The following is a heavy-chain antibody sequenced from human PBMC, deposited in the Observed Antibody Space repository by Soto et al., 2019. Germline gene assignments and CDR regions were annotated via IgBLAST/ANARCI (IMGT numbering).Heavy chain of an antibody. Sequence: GASVKVSRKASGYTFTSYDINWVRQATGQGLEWMGWMNPNSGNTGYAQKFQSIVTTXSNTSISTAYMELSSLRSEDTAVYYCAIDSSSWYQVKYYYYYMDVWGKGTTVTVSS. J-gene: IGHJ6*03. D-gene: IGHD6-13*01. CDR1: GYTFTSYD. CDR2: MNPNSGNT. CDR3: AIDSSSWYQVKYYYYYMDV. V-gene: IGHV1-8*01.